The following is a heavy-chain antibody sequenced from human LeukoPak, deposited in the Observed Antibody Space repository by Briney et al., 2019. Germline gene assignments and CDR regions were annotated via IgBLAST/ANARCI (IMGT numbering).Heavy chain of an antibody. CDR1: GFTFSSYG. V-gene: IGHV3-33*08. CDR2: IWYDGSNK. J-gene: IGHJ5*02. CDR3: ARESYGYSSSSYPENWFDP. Sequence: PGGSLRLSCAASGFTFSSYGMHWVRQAPGKGLEWVAVIWYDGSNKYYADSVKGRFTISRDNSKNTLYLQMNSLRAEDTAVYYCARESYGYSSSSYPENWFDPWGQGTLVTVSS. D-gene: IGHD6-6*01.